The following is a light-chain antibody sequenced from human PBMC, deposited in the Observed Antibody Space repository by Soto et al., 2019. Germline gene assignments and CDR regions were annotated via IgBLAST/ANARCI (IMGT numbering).Light chain of an antibody. Sequence: VVLAHSPATLSFAPGERATLSFRTSQSVSRYLAWYQQKPGQAPRLLIYDASNRATGIPARFGGSGSGTDFTLTISSLEPEDFAVYYCQQRQHWPPIPFGQGTRLEIK. CDR3: QQRQHWPPIP. J-gene: IGKJ5*01. CDR2: DAS. CDR1: QSVSRY. V-gene: IGKV3-11*01.